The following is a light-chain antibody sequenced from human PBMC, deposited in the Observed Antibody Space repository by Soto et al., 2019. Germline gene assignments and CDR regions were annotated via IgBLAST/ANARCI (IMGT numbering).Light chain of an antibody. Sequence: QSVLTQPPSMSGSPGQSVTISCTGTSSDIGSYDRVSWYQQPPGTAPRLMIYEVSNRPSGVPDRFSGSKSGNTASLTISGLQPEDETDYYCTSFTTSKTYTFGTGTKATVL. V-gene: IGLV2-18*02. CDR2: EVS. CDR3: TSFTTSKTYT. CDR1: SSDIGSYDR. J-gene: IGLJ1*01.